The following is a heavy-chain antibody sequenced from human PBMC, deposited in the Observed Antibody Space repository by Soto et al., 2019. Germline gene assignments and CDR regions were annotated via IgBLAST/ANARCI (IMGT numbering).Heavy chain of an antibody. CDR2: IVVGSGNT. D-gene: IGHD6-19*01. CDR3: ARRSSGWYFDY. Sequence: SVKVSCKASGFTFTSSAVQWLRQARGQRLEWIGWIVVGSGNTNYAQKFQERVTITRDMSTSTAYMELSSLRSEDTAVYYCARRSSGWYFDYWGQGTLVTVSS. CDR1: GFTFTSSA. J-gene: IGHJ4*02. V-gene: IGHV1-58*01.